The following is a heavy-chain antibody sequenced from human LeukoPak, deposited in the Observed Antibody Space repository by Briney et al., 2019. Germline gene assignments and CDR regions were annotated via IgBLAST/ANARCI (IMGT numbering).Heavy chain of an antibody. V-gene: IGHV3-74*01. CDR1: GFTFSTYW. CDR3: ASASSHRTAAGGDY. J-gene: IGHJ4*02. CDR2: INGDGGSR. D-gene: IGHD6-13*01. Sequence: PGWSLRLSGASSGFTFSTYWLHWVRQAPGKGLVGVSRINGDGGSRNYADSVTGRFTISRDNAKNTLYLQMSSLRVEDTAVYYCASASSHRTAAGGDYWGQGTLVTVST.